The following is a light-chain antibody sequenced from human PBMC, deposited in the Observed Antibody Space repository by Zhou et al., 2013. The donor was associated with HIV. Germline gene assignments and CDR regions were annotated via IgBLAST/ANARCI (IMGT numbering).Light chain of an antibody. CDR1: QSLLHNDGKTY. CDR2: EVS. Sequence: EIVMTQTPLSLSVIPGQPASISCKSSQSLLHNDGKTYLYWYLQRRGQPPQLLIYEVSKRFSGVPDRFSGSGSGTDFTLHISRVEVEDVGVYYCMQSLAYTFGLGDQAGDQT. V-gene: IGKV2D-29*01. J-gene: IGKJ2*01. CDR3: MQSLAYT.